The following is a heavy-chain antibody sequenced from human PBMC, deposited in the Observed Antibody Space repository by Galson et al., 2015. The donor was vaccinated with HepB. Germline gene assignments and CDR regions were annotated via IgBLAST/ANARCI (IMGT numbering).Heavy chain of an antibody. J-gene: IGHJ5*02. V-gene: IGHV4-31*03. CDR3: AREGVVAGTKWFDP. CDR2: IYYSGST. CDR1: GGSISSGGYY. Sequence: LSLTCTVSGGSISSGGYYWSWIRQHPGKGLEWIGYIYYSGSTYYNPSLKSRVTISVDTSKNQFSLKLSSVTAADTAVYYCAREGVVAGTKWFDPWGQGTLVTVSS. D-gene: IGHD6-19*01.